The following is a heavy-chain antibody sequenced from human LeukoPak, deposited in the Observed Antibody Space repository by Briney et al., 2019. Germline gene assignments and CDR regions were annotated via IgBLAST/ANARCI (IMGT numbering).Heavy chain of an antibody. Sequence: SQSLSLTCTVSGASISSGAYCWSWIRHHPGKGREWVVYIYYSGDTYYNPSLTSRVTISVDTSKTEFSLKLSSVTAADTAVYYCARAPRDTNSWYYFDYWGQGTPVSVSS. CDR2: IYYSGDT. CDR3: ARAPRDTNSWYYFDY. J-gene: IGHJ4*02. D-gene: IGHD5-18*01. V-gene: IGHV4-31*02. CDR1: GASISSGAYC.